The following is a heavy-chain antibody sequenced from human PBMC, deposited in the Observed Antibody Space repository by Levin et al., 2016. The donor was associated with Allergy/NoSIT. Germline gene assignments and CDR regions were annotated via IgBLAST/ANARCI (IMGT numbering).Heavy chain of an antibody. J-gene: IGHJ4*02. CDR2: INSRSTVI. V-gene: IGHV3-48*01. Sequence: GGSLRLSCEASGFNFYTYSMNWVRQAPGRGLEWVSYINSRSTVIYYADSVKGRFTISRDNSKNTLYLQMNSLRAEDTAVYYCAKRPSILLERRRGHFDYWGQGTLVTVSS. D-gene: IGHD1-1*01. CDR3: AKRPSILLERRRGHFDY. CDR1: GFNFYTYS.